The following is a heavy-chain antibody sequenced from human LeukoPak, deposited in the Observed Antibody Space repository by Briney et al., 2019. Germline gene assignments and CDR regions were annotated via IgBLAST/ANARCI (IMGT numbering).Heavy chain of an antibody. CDR2: ISGSGGST. Sequence: SGGSLRLSCAASGFTFSSYAMSWVRQAPGKGLEWVSAISGSGGSTYYADSVKGRFTISRDNSKNTLYLQMNSLGAEDTAVYYCAKDLSSGWSHDAFDIWGQGTLVTVSS. D-gene: IGHD6-19*01. CDR1: GFTFSSYA. J-gene: IGHJ3*02. CDR3: AKDLSSGWSHDAFDI. V-gene: IGHV3-23*01.